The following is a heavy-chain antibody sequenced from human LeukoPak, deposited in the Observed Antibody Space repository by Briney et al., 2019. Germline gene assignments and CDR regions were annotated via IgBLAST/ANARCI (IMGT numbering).Heavy chain of an antibody. D-gene: IGHD6-13*01. CDR1: GFTFDDYT. J-gene: IGHJ1*01. Sequence: GSLRLSCAASGFTFDDYTMHWVRQAPGKGLEWVSLISWDGGSTYYADSVKGRFTISRDNSKNSLYLQMNSLRTEDTALYYCAKDGYSSTRGYFQHWGQGTLVTVSS. V-gene: IGHV3-43*01. CDR2: ISWDGGST. CDR3: AKDGYSSTRGYFQH.